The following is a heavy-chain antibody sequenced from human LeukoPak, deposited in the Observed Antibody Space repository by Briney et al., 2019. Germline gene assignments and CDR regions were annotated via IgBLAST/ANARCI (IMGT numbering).Heavy chain of an antibody. CDR1: GFIFSSYA. CDR2: VSVIDGTP. D-gene: IGHD3-22*01. CDR3: AKDPRDYYYDRDVRFFHH. J-gene: IGHJ1*01. Sequence: PGGSLRLSCAASGFIFSSYAMSWVRQAPGKGMEWVSTVSVIDGTPYYADSVKCRFPISTDLSRNTLYLQMNSLRAEDTAVYYCAKDPRDYYYDRDVRFFHHWGQGTLVTVSS. V-gene: IGHV3-23*01.